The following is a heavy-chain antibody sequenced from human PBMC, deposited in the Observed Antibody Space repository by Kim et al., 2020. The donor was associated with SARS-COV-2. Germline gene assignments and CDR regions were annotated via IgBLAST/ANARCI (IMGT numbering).Heavy chain of an antibody. D-gene: IGHD3-3*01. V-gene: IGHV3-15*01. J-gene: IGHJ4*02. Sequence: APVKGRFTISRDDSKNTLYLQMNSLKTEDTAVYYCTTYTIFGVVMRAFEYWGQGTLVTVSS. CDR3: TTYTIFGVVMRAFEY.